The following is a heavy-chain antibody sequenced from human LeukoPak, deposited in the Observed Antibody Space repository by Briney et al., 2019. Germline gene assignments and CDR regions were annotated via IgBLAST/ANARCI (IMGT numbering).Heavy chain of an antibody. CDR3: ARVGPYCSGGSCYYSWFDP. J-gene: IGHJ5*02. Sequence: SETLSLTCTVSGGSISSGDYYWSWIRQPPGKGLEWIGYIYYSGSTYYNPSLKSRVTISVDTSKNQFSLKLSSVTAADTAVYYCARVGPYCSGGSCYYSWFDPRGQGTVVTVSS. CDR2: IYYSGST. D-gene: IGHD2-15*01. V-gene: IGHV4-30-4*01. CDR1: GGSISSGDYY.